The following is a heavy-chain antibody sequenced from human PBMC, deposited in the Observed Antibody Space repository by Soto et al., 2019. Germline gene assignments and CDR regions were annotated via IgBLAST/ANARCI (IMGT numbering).Heavy chain of an antibody. V-gene: IGHV3-30*18. J-gene: IGHJ4*02. D-gene: IGHD5-18*01. CDR2: ISYDGSNK. CDR1: GFTFSSYG. CDR3: AKIQVDTAMVRYKIAVAGVDY. Sequence: GGSLRLSCAASGFTFSSYGMHWVRQAPGKGLEWVAVISYDGSNKYYADSVKGRFTISRDNSKNTLYLQMNSLRAEDTAVYYWAKIQVDTAMVRYKIAVAGVDYWGQGTLVTVSS.